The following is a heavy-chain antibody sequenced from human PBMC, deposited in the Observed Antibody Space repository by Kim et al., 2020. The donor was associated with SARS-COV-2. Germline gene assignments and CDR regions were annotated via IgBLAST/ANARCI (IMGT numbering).Heavy chain of an antibody. J-gene: IGHJ4*02. D-gene: IGHD2-21*02. Sequence: SPSFQGHVTISADKSISTAYLQWSSLKASDTAMYYCARRPREKSGDPLDYWGQGTLVTVSS. V-gene: IGHV5-10-1*01. CDR3: ARRPREKSGDPLDY.